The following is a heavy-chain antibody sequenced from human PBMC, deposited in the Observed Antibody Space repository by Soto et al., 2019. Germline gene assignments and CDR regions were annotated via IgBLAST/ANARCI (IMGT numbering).Heavy chain of an antibody. J-gene: IGHJ6*02. CDR3: ATDARSGADYLSDL. V-gene: IGHV3-33*01. CDR1: GFTFSNHG. D-gene: IGHD4-17*01. CDR2: IWHDGSNE. Sequence: QVQGVESGGGVVQPGRSQRLSCAASGFTFSNHGIHWVRQAPGRGLEWVAVIWHDGSNEYYADSVRGRFTVSRDNSKNSVDRKMSRVGVEVTAVWDCATDARSGADYLSDLWGQGTTVIVSS.